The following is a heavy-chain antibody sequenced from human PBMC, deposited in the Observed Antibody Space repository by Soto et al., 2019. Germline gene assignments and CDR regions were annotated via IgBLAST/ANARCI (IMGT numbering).Heavy chain of an antibody. Sequence: QVQLVESGGGLVKPGGSLRLSCAASGFTFSDYYMSWIRQAPGKGLEWVSYISSGGSPIYYTDSVKGRFTSSRDNAENSLYLKMNSLRAEDTAVYYCARYPRYCSGGNCYSAGEDHYYYYMDVWGKGTTVTVSS. V-gene: IGHV3-11*01. J-gene: IGHJ6*03. D-gene: IGHD2-15*01. CDR3: ARYPRYCSGGNCYSAGEDHYYYYMDV. CDR1: GFTFSDYY. CDR2: ISSGGSPI.